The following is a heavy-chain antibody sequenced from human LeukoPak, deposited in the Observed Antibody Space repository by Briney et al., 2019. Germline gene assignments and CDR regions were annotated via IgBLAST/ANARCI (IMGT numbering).Heavy chain of an antibody. CDR3: AELGITMIGGV. CDR1: GFTFSSYG. V-gene: IGHV3-23*01. D-gene: IGHD3-10*02. J-gene: IGHJ6*04. Sequence: GGSLRLSCAASGFTFSSYGMSWVRQAPGKGLEWVSAISGSGGSTYYADSVKGRFTISRDNAKNSLYLQMNSLRAEDTAVYYCAELGITMIGGVWGKGTTVTISS. CDR2: ISGSGGST.